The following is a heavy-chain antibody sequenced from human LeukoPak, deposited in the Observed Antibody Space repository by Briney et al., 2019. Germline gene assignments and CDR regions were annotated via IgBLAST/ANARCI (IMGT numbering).Heavy chain of an antibody. V-gene: IGHV3-13*01. CDR3: ARGRITMVRGVMSYWFDP. CDR1: GFTFSSYD. J-gene: IGHJ5*02. Sequence: PGGSLRLSCAASGFTFSSYDMHWVRQATGKGLEWVSAIGTAGDTYYPGSVKGRFTISRENDKNSLYLQMNSLRAGDTAVYYCARGRITMVRGVMSYWFDPWGQGTLVTVSS. CDR2: IGTAGDT. D-gene: IGHD3-10*01.